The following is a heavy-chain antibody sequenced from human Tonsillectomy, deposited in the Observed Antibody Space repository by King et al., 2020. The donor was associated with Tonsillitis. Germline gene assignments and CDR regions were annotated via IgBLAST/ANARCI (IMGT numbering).Heavy chain of an antibody. J-gene: IGHJ4*02. V-gene: IGHV4-39*01. CDR2: IYYSGST. CDR1: GGSISSSSYY. Sequence: QLQESGPGLVKPSETLSLTCTVSGGSISSSSYYWGWIRQPPGKGLEWIGSIYYSGSTYYNPSLKSRVTMSVDTSNNQFSLKLSSLTAADTAVYYCARGSRLGIYYFAYWGQGTLVTVSS. CDR3: ARGSRLGIYYFAY. D-gene: IGHD3-22*01.